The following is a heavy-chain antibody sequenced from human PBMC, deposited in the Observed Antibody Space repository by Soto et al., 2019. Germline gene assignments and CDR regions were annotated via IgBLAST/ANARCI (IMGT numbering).Heavy chain of an antibody. Sequence: PGESLKISFKASGYSFTSYWIGWVRHMPGKGLEWMGIIYPADSDTRYSPSFQGQVTISADRSTTTAYLQWRRLKASDTAIYYCARNGSSHGYSDSWGQGTLVTVS. CDR3: ARNGSSHGYSDS. D-gene: IGHD5-18*01. J-gene: IGHJ5*01. CDR2: IYPADSDT. CDR1: GYSFTSYW. V-gene: IGHV5-51*01.